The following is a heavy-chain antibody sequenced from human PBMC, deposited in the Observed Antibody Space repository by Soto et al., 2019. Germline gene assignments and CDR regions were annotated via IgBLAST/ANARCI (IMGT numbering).Heavy chain of an antibody. J-gene: IGHJ4*02. Sequence: QVQLQESGPGLVKPSQTLSLTCTVSGGSISSGGYYWSWIRQHPGKGLEWIGYIYYSGSTYYNPSLKSRVTISVDTSKNQFSLKLSSVTAADTAVYYCARGSKKGVPAAIPFDYWGQGTLVTVSS. CDR2: IYYSGST. D-gene: IGHD2-2*01. CDR3: ARGSKKGVPAAIPFDY. CDR1: GGSISSGGYY. V-gene: IGHV4-31*03.